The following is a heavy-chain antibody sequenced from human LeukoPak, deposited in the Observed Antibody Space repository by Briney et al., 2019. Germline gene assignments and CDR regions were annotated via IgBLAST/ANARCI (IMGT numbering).Heavy chain of an antibody. J-gene: IGHJ6*03. Sequence: GGSLRLSCAASGFTFSSYAMHWVRQAPGKGLEWVAVISYDGSNKYYADSVKGRFTISRDNSKNTLYLQMNSLRAEDTAVYYCARVPTTVVTYYYYYYMDVWGKGTTVTVSS. CDR3: ARVPTTVVTYYYYYYMDV. V-gene: IGHV3-30-3*01. CDR1: GFTFSSYA. D-gene: IGHD4-23*01. CDR2: ISYDGSNK.